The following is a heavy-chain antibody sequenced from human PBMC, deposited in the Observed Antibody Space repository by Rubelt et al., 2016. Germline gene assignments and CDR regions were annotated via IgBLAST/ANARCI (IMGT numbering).Heavy chain of an antibody. Sequence: QVQLQQWGAGLLKPSETLSLTCAVYGGSFSGYYWSWIRQPPGKGLEWIGEINHSGSTNYNPSLKSRCTISVDTSKNQFSLTLGSVTAADTAVYYCASYAPGVVAKKGDVWGQGTTVTVSS. CDR1: GGSFSGYY. J-gene: IGHJ6*02. D-gene: IGHD3-3*01. V-gene: IGHV4-34*01. CDR2: INHSGST. CDR3: ASYAPGVVAKKGDV.